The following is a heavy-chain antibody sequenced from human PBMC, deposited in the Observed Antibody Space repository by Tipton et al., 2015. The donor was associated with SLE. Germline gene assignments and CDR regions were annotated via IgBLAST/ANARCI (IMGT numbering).Heavy chain of an antibody. V-gene: IGHV4-61*01. CDR3: ARHVGGFWSGSSFDD. D-gene: IGHD3-3*01. Sequence: TLSLTCSVSGDSISSDRYYWSWIRQPPGKGLEWIGYIYYSGSTNYSPSLESRVTISVDTSKNQFSLMLSSVTAADTAVYYCARHVGGFWSGSSFDDWGQGTLVTVSS. CDR1: GDSISSDRYY. J-gene: IGHJ4*02. CDR2: IYYSGST.